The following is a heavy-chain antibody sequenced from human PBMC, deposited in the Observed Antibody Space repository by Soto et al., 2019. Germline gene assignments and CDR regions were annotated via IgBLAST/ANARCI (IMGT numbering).Heavy chain of an antibody. D-gene: IGHD6-13*01. J-gene: IGHJ6*02. CDR3: ARVLAAAGTYYYYGMDV. CDR2: INSDGSST. V-gene: IGHV3-74*01. Sequence: GGSLRLSCAASGFTFSSYWIHWVRQAPGKGLVWVSRINSDGSSTSYADSVRGRFTISRDNAKNTLYLQMNSLRAEDTAVYYCARVLAAAGTYYYYGMDVWGQGTTVTVSS. CDR1: GFTFSSYW.